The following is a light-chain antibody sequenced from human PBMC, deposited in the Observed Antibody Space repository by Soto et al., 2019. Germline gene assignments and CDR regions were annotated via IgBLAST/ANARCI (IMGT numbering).Light chain of an antibody. CDR2: RNN. J-gene: IGLJ2*01. Sequence: QSVLTQPPSASGTPGQRVTISCSGSSSNIGSNYVYWYQQLPGTAPKLLIYRNNQRPSGVPDRFSRSKSGTSASLAISGLRSEDEADYYCAAWDDSLSALFGGGTKLTVL. CDR1: SSNIGSNY. V-gene: IGLV1-47*01. CDR3: AAWDDSLSAL.